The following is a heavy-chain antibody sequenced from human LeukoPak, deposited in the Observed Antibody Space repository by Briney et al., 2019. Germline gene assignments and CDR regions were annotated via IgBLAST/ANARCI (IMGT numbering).Heavy chain of an antibody. D-gene: IGHD5-18*01. CDR1: GGSISSSSYY. J-gene: IGHJ4*02. Sequence: PSETLSLTCTVSGGSISSSSYYWGWIRQTPGKGLEWIGSIYYSGSTFYSPSLRSRVTISVDTSKNQFSLKLSSVTAADTAVYYCASGYSYGFDYWGQGTLVTVSS. V-gene: IGHV4-39*07. CDR3: ASGYSYGFDY. CDR2: IYYSGST.